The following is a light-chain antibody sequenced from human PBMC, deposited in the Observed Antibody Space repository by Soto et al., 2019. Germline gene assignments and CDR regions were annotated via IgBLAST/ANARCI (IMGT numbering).Light chain of an antibody. CDR1: SSNIGAGYD. Sequence: QSVLTQPPSVSGAPGQRVTISCTGSSSNIGAGYDVHWYQQLPGTAPKLLIYGNSNRPSGVPDRFSGSKSGTSASLAITGLQAEDEADYYCQSYDSGLSGSNDVFGGGTKLTVL. J-gene: IGLJ2*01. V-gene: IGLV1-40*01. CDR2: GNS. CDR3: QSYDSGLSGSNDV.